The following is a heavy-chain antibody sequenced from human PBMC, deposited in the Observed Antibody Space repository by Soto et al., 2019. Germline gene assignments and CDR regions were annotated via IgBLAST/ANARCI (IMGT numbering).Heavy chain of an antibody. CDR2: ISGDGSAT. Sequence: EVKLLESGGGLVQPGESLRLSCAASGFRFWTYSMSWVRQAPGKGLEWVSGISGDGSATSYADSLKGRFTVSRDNSKDTLFLQMNTLRLEDTAVYYCAKTRLYDNNDYHRDGFDVWGPGTAVTVS. V-gene: IGHV3-23*01. CDR1: GFRFWTYS. CDR3: AKTRLYDNNDYHRDGFDV. J-gene: IGHJ3*01. D-gene: IGHD5-12*01.